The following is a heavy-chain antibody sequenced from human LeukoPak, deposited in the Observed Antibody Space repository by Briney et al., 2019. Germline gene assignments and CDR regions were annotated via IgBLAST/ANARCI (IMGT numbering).Heavy chain of an antibody. V-gene: IGHV4-34*01. Sequence: SETLSLTCAVYGGSFNNYYWSWIRQPPGKGLEWIGEINHSGSTNYNSSLKSRVTISVDTSKNQFSLKLTSVSVADTAVYYCARVQATGDGYYFDFWGQGTLVTVSS. CDR1: GGSFNNYY. CDR2: INHSGST. J-gene: IGHJ4*02. CDR3: ARVQATGDGYYFDF. D-gene: IGHD7-27*01.